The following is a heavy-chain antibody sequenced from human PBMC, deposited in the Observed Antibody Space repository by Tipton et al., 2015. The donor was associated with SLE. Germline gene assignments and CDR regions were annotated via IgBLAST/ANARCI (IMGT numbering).Heavy chain of an antibody. CDR1: GYTFTDYY. J-gene: IGHJ3*01. Sequence: QSGAEVKKPGASVRVSCKASGYTFTDYYMHWVRQAPGQGLEWMGWINPNSGGTNYARRFQGRVTMTRDTSIRTAYMDLNRLTSDDTAVYYCAKNFGANNPDAFDFWGRGTMVTVSS. CDR3: AKNFGANNPDAFDF. CDR2: INPNSGGT. D-gene: IGHD4/OR15-4a*01. V-gene: IGHV1-2*02.